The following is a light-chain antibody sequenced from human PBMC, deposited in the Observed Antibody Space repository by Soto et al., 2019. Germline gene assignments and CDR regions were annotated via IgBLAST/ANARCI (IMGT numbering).Light chain of an antibody. J-gene: IGKJ1*01. CDR3: QQSYTSWWT. CDR2: AAS. V-gene: IGKV1-39*01. CDR1: QSISTH. Sequence: DIQMYNSLSSLSASVGDRVSITCRASQSISTHLSWYQQKPGKAPKLLIYAASSLQSWVPSRFTGSGSGTDFTLTISSLQPEDFATYYCQQSYTSWWTFGQGTKVDVK.